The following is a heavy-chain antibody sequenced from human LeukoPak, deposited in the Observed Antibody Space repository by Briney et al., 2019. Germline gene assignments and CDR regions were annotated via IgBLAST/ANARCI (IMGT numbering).Heavy chain of an antibody. V-gene: IGHV1-8*01. CDR2: MNANSGTT. CDR1: GYTFTSYE. CDR3: ARRAESPYYYYYYMDV. Sequence: ASVKVSCKASGYTFTSYEIMWVRQATGQGLEWMGWMNANSGTTHYAQNFQGRVTMTRNTPTSTAYMELSRPRSEDTGVYYCARRAESPYYYYYYMDVWGKGTTVTVSS. J-gene: IGHJ6*03.